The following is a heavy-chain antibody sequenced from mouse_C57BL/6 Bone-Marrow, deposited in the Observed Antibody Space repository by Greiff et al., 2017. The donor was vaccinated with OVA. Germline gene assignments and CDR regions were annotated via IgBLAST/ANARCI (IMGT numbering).Heavy chain of an antibody. CDR2: IDPENGDT. J-gene: IGHJ1*03. D-gene: IGHD1-1*01. Sequence: EVQLQQSGAELVRPGASVKLSCTASGFNIKDDYMHWVKQRPEQGLEWIGWIDPENGDTEYASKFQGKATITADTSSNTAYLQLSSLTSEDTAVYYCTTEGGYYGSWYFDVWGTGTTVTVSS. V-gene: IGHV14-4*01. CDR3: TTEGGYYGSWYFDV. CDR1: GFNIKDDY.